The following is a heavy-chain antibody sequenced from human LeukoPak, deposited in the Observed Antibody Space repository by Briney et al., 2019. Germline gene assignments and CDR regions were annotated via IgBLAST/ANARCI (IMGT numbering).Heavy chain of an antibody. V-gene: IGHV3-66*01. CDR1: GFTVSSNY. J-gene: IGHJ6*02. Sequence: GGSLRLSCAASGFTVSSNYMSWVRQAPGKGLEWVSVIYGGGSTYYADSVKGRFTISRDNSKNTLYLQMNSLRAKDTTVYYCARATGDPNYYYYGMDVWGQGTTVTVSS. CDR2: IYGGGST. D-gene: IGHD3-10*01. CDR3: ARATGDPNYYYYGMDV.